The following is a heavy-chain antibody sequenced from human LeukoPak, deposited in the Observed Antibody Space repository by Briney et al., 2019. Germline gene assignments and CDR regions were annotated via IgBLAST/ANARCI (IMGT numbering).Heavy chain of an antibody. CDR3: ARPNSSTQKYYYYGMDV. Sequence: PGGSLRLSCAASGFTFSSYAMSWVRQAPGKGLEWVSVIYSGGSAYYADSVKGRFTISRHNSKNTLYLQMNSLRAEDTAVYYCARPNSSTQKYYYYGMDVWGQGTTVTVSS. CDR2: IYSGGSA. J-gene: IGHJ6*02. D-gene: IGHD2-2*01. V-gene: IGHV3-53*04. CDR1: GFTFSSYA.